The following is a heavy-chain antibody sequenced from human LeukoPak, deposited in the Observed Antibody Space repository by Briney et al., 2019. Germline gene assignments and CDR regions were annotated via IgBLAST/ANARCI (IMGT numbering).Heavy chain of an antibody. D-gene: IGHD3-22*01. Sequence: GGSLRLFCAASGFTFSSYSMNWVRQAPGKGLEWVSSISSSSSYIYYADSVKGRFTISRDNAKNSLYLQMNSLRAEDTAVYYCAREPFDSSGYYYFDYWGQGTLVTVSS. J-gene: IGHJ4*02. CDR3: AREPFDSSGYYYFDY. CDR2: ISSSSSYI. CDR1: GFTFSSYS. V-gene: IGHV3-21*01.